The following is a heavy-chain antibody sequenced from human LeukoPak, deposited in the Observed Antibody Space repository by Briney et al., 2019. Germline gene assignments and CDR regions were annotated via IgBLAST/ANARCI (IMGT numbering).Heavy chain of an antibody. Sequence: SQTLSFTCAISGDSVSSNSIGWTWIRQSPSRGLEWLGRTYYRSKWYNDYAVSVKSRITINPDTSKNQVSLQLNSVTPEDTAVYYCARAVAGKLDYWGQGTLVTVSS. J-gene: IGHJ4*02. CDR3: ARAVAGKLDY. CDR2: TYYRSKWYN. V-gene: IGHV6-1*01. D-gene: IGHD6-19*01. CDR1: GDSVSSNSIG.